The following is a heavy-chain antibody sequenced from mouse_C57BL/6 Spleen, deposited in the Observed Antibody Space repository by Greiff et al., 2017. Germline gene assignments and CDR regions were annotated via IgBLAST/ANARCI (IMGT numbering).Heavy chain of an antibody. V-gene: IGHV1-72*01. J-gene: IGHJ2*01. Sequence: QVQLQQSGAELVKPGASVKLSCKASGYTFTSYWMHWVKQRPGRGLEWIGRIDPTSGGTKYNEKFKSKATLTVDTPSSPASMQLSSLTSEDSAVYYCARPPLLGDYFDYWGQGTTLTVSS. CDR3: ARPPLLGDYFDY. CDR2: IDPTSGGT. D-gene: IGHD2-12*01. CDR1: GYTFTSYW.